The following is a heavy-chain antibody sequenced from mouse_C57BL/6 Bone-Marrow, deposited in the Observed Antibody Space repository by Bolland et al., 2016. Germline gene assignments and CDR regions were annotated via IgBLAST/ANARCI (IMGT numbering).Heavy chain of an antibody. CDR3: ASSNYDAMYY. V-gene: IGHV5-16*01. Sequence: DGSSTYYLDSLKSRFIISRDNAKNILYLQMSSLKSEDTATYYCASSNYDAMYYWGQGTLV. CDR2: DGSST. D-gene: IGHD2-5*01. J-gene: IGHJ3*01.